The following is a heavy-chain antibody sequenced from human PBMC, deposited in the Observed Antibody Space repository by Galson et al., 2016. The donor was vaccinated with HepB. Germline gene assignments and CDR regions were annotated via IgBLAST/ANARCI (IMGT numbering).Heavy chain of an antibody. V-gene: IGHV1-69*13. CDR1: GGTFSNYP. Sequence: SVKVSCKASGGTFSNYPINWVRQAPGHRLEWMGGIIPIFASTTYAQKFQDRVTITADESTSTVYMELSSLKFADTAVYYCAAEQKYYDILPGFYPLHYWGQGTLVTVSS. CDR2: IIPIFAST. J-gene: IGHJ4*02. CDR3: AAEQKYYDILPGFYPLHY. D-gene: IGHD3-9*01.